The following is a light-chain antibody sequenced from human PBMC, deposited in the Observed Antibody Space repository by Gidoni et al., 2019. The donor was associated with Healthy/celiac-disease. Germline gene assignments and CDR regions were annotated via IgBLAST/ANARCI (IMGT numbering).Light chain of an antibody. CDR3: SSYTSSSSVV. Sequence: QSALTQPASVSVSPGRSITISCTGTSSDVGGYNYVSWYQQHPGKAPNLMIYDVSNRPSGVSNRFAGSKSGNTAALTISGLQAEDEADYYCSSYTSSSSVVFGGGTKLTVL. CDR2: DVS. V-gene: IGLV2-14*01. J-gene: IGLJ2*01. CDR1: SSDVGGYNY.